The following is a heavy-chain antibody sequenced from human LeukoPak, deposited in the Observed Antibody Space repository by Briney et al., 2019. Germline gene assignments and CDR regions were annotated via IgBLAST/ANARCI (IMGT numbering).Heavy chain of an antibody. V-gene: IGHV3-9*01. Sequence: GRSLRLSCAASGFAFDVYAMHWVRQAPGKGLEWVSGISWNSGSIGYADSVKGRFAISRDNSKNTLYLQMNSLRVEDTAMYFCARDPNGDYIGTFDMWGRGTMVIVSS. J-gene: IGHJ3*02. CDR1: GFAFDVYA. D-gene: IGHD4-17*01. CDR3: ARDPNGDYIGTFDM. CDR2: ISWNSGSI.